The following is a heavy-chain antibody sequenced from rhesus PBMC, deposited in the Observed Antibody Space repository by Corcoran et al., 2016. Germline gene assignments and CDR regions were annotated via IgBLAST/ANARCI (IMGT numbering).Heavy chain of an antibody. V-gene: IGHV4-80*01. D-gene: IGHD3-16*01. J-gene: IGHJ4*01. Sequence: QVQLQESGPGLVKPSETLSLTCAVSGGSFSSYWWSWIRQPPGKGLEWIGEINGNSGSTNYNPSLKSRVTISKDASKNQFSLKLSSVTAADTAVYYCARVVAYTYWGQGVLVTVSS. CDR1: GGSFSSYW. CDR2: INGNSGST. CDR3: ARVVAYTY.